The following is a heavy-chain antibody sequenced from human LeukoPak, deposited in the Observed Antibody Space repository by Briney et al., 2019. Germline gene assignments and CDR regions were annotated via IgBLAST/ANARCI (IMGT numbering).Heavy chain of an antibody. CDR1: GYTFTGYY. D-gene: IGHD3-3*01. CDR2: INPNSGGT. Sequence: ASVKVSCKASGYTFTGYYMHWVRQAPGQGLEWMGWINPNSGGTNYAQKFQGRVTMTRDTSISTAYMELSRLRCDDTAVYYCARIYYDFWRGYFNNLCTWGQGTLGTLSS. J-gene: IGHJ4*02. V-gene: IGHV1-2*02. CDR3: ARIYYDFWRGYFNNLCT.